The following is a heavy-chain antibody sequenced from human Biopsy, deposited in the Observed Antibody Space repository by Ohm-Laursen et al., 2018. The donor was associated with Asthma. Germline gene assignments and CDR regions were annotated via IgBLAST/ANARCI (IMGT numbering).Heavy chain of an antibody. CDR3: ARTFHFWSPYHAEHYQL. CDR1: GFTFSSYW. CDR2: IKKDGSEK. J-gene: IGHJ1*01. Sequence: SLRLSCAASGFTFSSYWMSWVRQAPGKGLERVANIKKDGSEKYYVGSVKGRFTISRDNAKNSLYLHMNSLRAEDTAVYYCARTFHFWSPYHAEHYQLWGQGTLVTVSS. D-gene: IGHD3-3*02. V-gene: IGHV3-7*01.